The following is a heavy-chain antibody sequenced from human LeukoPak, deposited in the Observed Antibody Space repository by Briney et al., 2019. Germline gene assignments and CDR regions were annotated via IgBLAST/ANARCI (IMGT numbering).Heavy chain of an antibody. CDR3: ASRDDFWSGYYFDI. Sequence: GGSLRLSCVASGFTVSTNYMSWVRQAPGKGLEWVSLLYSGGSTYYADSVKGRFTISRDNSKNTLYLQMNSLRPEDTAVYYCASRDDFWSGYYFDIWGHGTMVTVSS. V-gene: IGHV3-53*05. CDR2: LYSGGST. J-gene: IGHJ3*02. D-gene: IGHD3-3*01. CDR1: GFTVSTNY.